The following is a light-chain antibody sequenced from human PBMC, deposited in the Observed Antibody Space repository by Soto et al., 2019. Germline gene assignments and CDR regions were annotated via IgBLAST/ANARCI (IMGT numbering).Light chain of an antibody. CDR2: LGS. Sequence: DIVMTQSPLSLPVTPGEPASISCRSSQSLLHSNGYNYLDWYLQKPGQSPQLLTYLGSNRASGVPDMFSGSGSGTEFTLKIRRVEAEDVRDYYCIKALQTYTFGQGTKLEIK. CDR1: QSLLHSNGYNY. CDR3: IKALQTYT. J-gene: IGKJ2*01. V-gene: IGKV2-28*01.